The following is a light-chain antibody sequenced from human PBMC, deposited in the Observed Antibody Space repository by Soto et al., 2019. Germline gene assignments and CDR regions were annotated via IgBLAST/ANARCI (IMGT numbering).Light chain of an antibody. CDR2: GAS. CDR1: QSVSSNY. J-gene: IGKJ2*01. CDR3: QQYGRSPMFT. V-gene: IGKV3-20*01. Sequence: EIVLTQSPGTLSLSPGERATLSCRASQSVSSNYFAWYQKKPGQAPRLLIYGASRGAAGIPDRFSGSGSGTDFTITISRLEPEDCAVYFCQQYGRSPMFTFGQGTKLEIK.